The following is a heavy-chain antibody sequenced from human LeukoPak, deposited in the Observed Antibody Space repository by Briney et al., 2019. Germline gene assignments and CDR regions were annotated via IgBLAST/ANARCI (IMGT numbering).Heavy chain of an antibody. CDR2: IYDSGST. Sequence: SETLSLTCTASGASISGSYWSWIRQAPGKGVEWIGYIYDSGSTNYNASLKSRVTISVDTSKNQFSLKVSFVTAADTAVYYCARHRFSGYSHGLFDYWGQRTLVTVSS. CDR3: ARHRFSGYSHGLFDY. V-gene: IGHV4-59*08. CDR1: GASISGSY. D-gene: IGHD5-18*01. J-gene: IGHJ4*02.